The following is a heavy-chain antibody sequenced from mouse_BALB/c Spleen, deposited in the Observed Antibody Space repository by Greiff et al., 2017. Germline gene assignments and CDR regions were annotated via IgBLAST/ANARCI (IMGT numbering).Heavy chain of an antibody. CDR3: ARGGITTGFAY. J-gene: IGHJ3*01. CDR1: GYSITSDYA. V-gene: IGHV3-2*02. D-gene: IGHD1-1*01. Sequence: EVQLVESGPGLVKPSQSLSLTCTVTGYSITSDYAWNWIRQFPGNKLEWMGYISYSGSTSYNPSLKSRISITRDTSKNQFFLQLNSVTTEDTATYYCARGGITTGFAYWGQGTLVTVSA. CDR2: ISYSGST.